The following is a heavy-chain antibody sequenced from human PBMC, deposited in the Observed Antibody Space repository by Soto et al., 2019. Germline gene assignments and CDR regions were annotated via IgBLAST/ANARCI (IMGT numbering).Heavy chain of an antibody. D-gene: IGHD2-21*01. V-gene: IGHV1-3*01. CDR1: GCTFTRYN. J-gene: IGHJ4*02. CDR3: ATPQDCDGCLDS. Sequence: QVQFVQSGAEVKNPGASVKVSCKTPGCTFTRYNIHWVRQAPGQRLEWMGWINVCNVNTRYSQKFQGRLTLTRDTPGNTACLELNSLISEDTAVYYCATPQDCDGCLDSWGQGTLGIVSS. CDR2: INVCNVNT.